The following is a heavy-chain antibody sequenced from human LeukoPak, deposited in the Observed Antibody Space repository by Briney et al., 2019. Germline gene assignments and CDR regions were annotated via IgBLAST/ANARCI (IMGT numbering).Heavy chain of an antibody. CDR3: ARVNEQQLALS. V-gene: IGHV4-30-4*01. Sequence: SETLSLTRTVSGGSISSGDYYWSWIRQPPGKGLEWIGYIYYSGSTYYNPSLKSRVTISVDTSKNQFSLKLSSVTAADTAVYYCARVNEQQLALSWGQGTLVTVSS. J-gene: IGHJ4*02. CDR2: IYYSGST. CDR1: GGSISSGDYY. D-gene: IGHD6-13*01.